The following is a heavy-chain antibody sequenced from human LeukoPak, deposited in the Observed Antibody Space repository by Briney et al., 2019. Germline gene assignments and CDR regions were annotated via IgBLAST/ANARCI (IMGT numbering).Heavy chain of an antibody. D-gene: IGHD3-22*01. J-gene: IGHJ4*02. CDR1: GGTFSSYA. CDR2: IIPIFGTA. CDR3: ARVLYYYDSSGYFDVQYYFDY. Sequence: SVKVSCKASGGTFSSYAISWVRQAPGQGLEWMGGIIPIFGTANYAQKFQGRVTITADESTSTAYMELSSLRSEDTAVYYCARVLYYYDSSGYFDVQYYFDYWGQGTLVTVSS. V-gene: IGHV1-69*13.